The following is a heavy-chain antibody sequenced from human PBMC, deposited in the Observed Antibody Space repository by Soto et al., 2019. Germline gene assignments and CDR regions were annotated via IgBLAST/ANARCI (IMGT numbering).Heavy chain of an antibody. Sequence: GGSLRLSCAASGFTFSSYWMSWVRQGPGKGPEWVANKNQDGSEKYYVDSVKGRFTIFRDNAKNSLYLQMTSLRAEDTAVYHCAKSLSAIPGDSWGQGTLVTVSS. V-gene: IGHV3-7*05. CDR3: AKSLSAIPGDS. D-gene: IGHD2-2*01. J-gene: IGHJ4*02. CDR2: KNQDGSEK. CDR1: GFTFSSYW.